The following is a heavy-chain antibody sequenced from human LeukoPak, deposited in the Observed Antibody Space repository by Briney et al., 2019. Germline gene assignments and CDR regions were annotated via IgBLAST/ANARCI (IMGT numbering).Heavy chain of an antibody. CDR3: ARDDGSLGVAYFDY. J-gene: IGHJ4*02. D-gene: IGHD3-3*01. V-gene: IGHV4-39*07. CDR1: GGSISSSSYY. Sequence: SETLSLTCTVSGGSISSSSYYWGWIRQPPGKGLEWIGRIYTSGSTNYNPSLKSRVTMSVDTSKNQFSLKLSSVTAADTAVYYCARDDGSLGVAYFDYWGQGTLVTVSS. CDR2: IYTSGST.